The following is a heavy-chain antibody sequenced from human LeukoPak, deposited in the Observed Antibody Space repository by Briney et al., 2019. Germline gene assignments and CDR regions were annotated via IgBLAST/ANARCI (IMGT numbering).Heavy chain of an antibody. J-gene: IGHJ4*02. CDR1: GGSISGYY. Sequence: SETLSLTCTVSGGSISGYYWSWIRQPPGKGLEWIGYIYYSGSTNYNPSLKSRVTMSVDTSKNQFSLRLSSVTAADTAVYYCARSYCSSISCYSYFDYWGQGTLVTVSS. CDR2: IYYSGST. CDR3: ARSYCSSISCYSYFDY. D-gene: IGHD2-2*01. V-gene: IGHV4-59*08.